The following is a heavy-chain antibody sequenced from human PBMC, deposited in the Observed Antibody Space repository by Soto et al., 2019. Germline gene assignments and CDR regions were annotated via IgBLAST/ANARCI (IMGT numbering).Heavy chain of an antibody. Sequence: ASVKVSCKASGYTFISYGISWVRQAPGQGLEWMGWISAYNGNTNYAQKFQGRVTMTRNTSISTAYMELSSLRSEDTAVYYCARELNWKGVDYWGQGTLVTVSS. CDR1: GYTFISYG. D-gene: IGHD1-20*01. CDR2: ISAYNGNT. V-gene: IGHV1-18*01. J-gene: IGHJ4*02. CDR3: ARELNWKGVDY.